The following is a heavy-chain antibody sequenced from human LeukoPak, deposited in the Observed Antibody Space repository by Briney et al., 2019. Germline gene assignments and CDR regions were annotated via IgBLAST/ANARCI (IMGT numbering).Heavy chain of an antibody. CDR3: ARGIEYSSSFDY. J-gene: IGHJ4*02. CDR2: ISSSSSYI. D-gene: IGHD6-6*01. Sequence: GGSLRLSCAASGFTFSSYSMNWVRQAPGKGLDWVSSISSSSSYIYYADSVKGRFTISRDNAKNSLYLQMNSLRAEDTAVYYCARGIEYSSSFDYWGQGTLVTVSS. CDR1: GFTFSSYS. V-gene: IGHV3-21*01.